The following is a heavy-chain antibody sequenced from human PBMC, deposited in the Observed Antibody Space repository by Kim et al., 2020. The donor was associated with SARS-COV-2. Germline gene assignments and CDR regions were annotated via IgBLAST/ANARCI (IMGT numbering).Heavy chain of an antibody. Sequence: AQTSPGRSTITQDTSTSTAYMGLKSLRSDDTAVYYCARDRGGWNDDLDYWGQGTLVTVSS. V-gene: IGHV1-18*01. D-gene: IGHD1-1*01. CDR3: ARDRGGWNDDLDY. J-gene: IGHJ4*02.